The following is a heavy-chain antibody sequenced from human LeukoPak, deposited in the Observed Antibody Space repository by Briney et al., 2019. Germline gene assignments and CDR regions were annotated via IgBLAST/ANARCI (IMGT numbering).Heavy chain of an antibody. CDR2: IKSKANGETR. CDR1: GFTLSNAW. V-gene: IGHV3-15*01. D-gene: IGHD1-26*01. Sequence: GGSLRLSCAASGFTLSNAWMNWVRQAPSKGLEWVGLIKSKANGETRDYAAPVKSRFTISRDDSDNTLYLQMNSLKSEDTAVYYCVTEVGGSFPTWGQGTLVTVSS. CDR3: VTEVGGSFPT. J-gene: IGHJ4*02.